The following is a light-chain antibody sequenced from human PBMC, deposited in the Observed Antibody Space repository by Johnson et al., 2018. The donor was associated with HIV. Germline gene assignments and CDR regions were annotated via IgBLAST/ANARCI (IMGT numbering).Light chain of an antibody. Sequence: QSVLTQPPSVSAASGQKVDISCSGSSSNIENNYLSWYQQLPHTAPKLLISDNNKRPSGIPDRFSGSKSGATATLDITGLQPGDEADYYCGTWDNSLNVYVFGTGTKVTVL. CDR2: DNN. J-gene: IGLJ1*01. CDR3: GTWDNSLNVYV. V-gene: IGLV1-51*01. CDR1: SSNIENNY.